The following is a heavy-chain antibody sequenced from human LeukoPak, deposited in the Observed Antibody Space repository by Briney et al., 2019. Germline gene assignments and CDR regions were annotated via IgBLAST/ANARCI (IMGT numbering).Heavy chain of an antibody. CDR1: GGSISSSSYY. CDR3: ASYFCSAGSCYLDY. V-gene: IGHV4-39*01. J-gene: IGHJ4*02. D-gene: IGHD2-15*01. Sequence: SETLSLTCTVSGGSISSSSYYWGWIRQPPGKGLEWIGSIYYSGSTYYNPSLKSRVTISVDTSKNQFSLKLSSVTAADTAVYYCASYFCSAGSCYLDYWGQGTLVTVSS. CDR2: IYYSGST.